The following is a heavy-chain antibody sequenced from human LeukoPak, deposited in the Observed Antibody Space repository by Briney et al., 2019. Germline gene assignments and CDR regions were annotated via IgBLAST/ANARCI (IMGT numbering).Heavy chain of an antibody. D-gene: IGHD3-3*01. CDR3: ARDGGVTSNFDC. CDR2: ISSSSSYI. V-gene: IGHV3-21*01. CDR1: GFTFSSYS. Sequence: GGSLRLSCAASGFTFSSYSMNWVRQAPGKGLEWVSSISSSSSYIYYADSVKGRFTISRDNAKNSLYLQTNSLRAEDTAVYYCARDGGVTSNFDCWGQGTLVTVSS. J-gene: IGHJ4*02.